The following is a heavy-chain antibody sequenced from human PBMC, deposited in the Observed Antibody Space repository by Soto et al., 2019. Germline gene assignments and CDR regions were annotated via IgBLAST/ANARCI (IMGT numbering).Heavy chain of an antibody. CDR1: GGTFSSYA. CDR2: IIPIFGTA. V-gene: IGHV1-69*01. CDR3: ARSCSGGSCYARYCHYYGMDV. D-gene: IGHD2-15*01. J-gene: IGHJ6*02. Sequence: QVQLVQSGAEVKKPGSSVKVSCKASGGTFSSYAISWVRQAPGQGLEWMGGIIPIFGTANYAQKLQGRVTITADESRSRAYIGLSSQRSEDTAVYYCARSCSGGSCYARYCHYYGMDVWGQVTTVTVSS.